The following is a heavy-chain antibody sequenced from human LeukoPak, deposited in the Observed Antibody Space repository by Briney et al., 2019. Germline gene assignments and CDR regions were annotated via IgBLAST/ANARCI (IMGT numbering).Heavy chain of an antibody. Sequence: ASVKVSCKVSGYTLTELSMHWVRQAPGKGLEWMGGFDPEDGETIYAQKFQGRVTMTEDTSTDTAYMELSSLRSEDTAVYYCARDRMKKLGYCSSTSCYGMDVWGKGTTVTVSS. CDR1: GYTLTELS. V-gene: IGHV1-24*01. D-gene: IGHD2-2*01. CDR3: ARDRMKKLGYCSSTSCYGMDV. J-gene: IGHJ6*04. CDR2: FDPEDGET.